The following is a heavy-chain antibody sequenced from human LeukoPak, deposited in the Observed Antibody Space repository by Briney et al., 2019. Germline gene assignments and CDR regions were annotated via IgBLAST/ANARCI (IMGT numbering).Heavy chain of an antibody. J-gene: IGHJ4*02. CDR1: GFTFSSYA. Sequence: GGSLRLSCTASGFTFSSYAMNWVRQAPGKGLEWVSGIGAGGTFTYYADSVKGRFTIFRDNSRNTLYLQMNSLRAEDTAVYYCAKGPRLRLGELSLGYWGQGTLVTVSS. CDR3: AKGPRLRLGELSLGY. D-gene: IGHD3-16*01. V-gene: IGHV3-23*01. CDR2: IGAGGTFT.